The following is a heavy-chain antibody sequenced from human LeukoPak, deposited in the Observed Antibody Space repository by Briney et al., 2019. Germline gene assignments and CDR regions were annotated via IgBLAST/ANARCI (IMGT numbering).Heavy chain of an antibody. CDR2: MWSDGSNI. Sequence: PGRSLRLSCAASGFIFSSYGMHWVRQAPGKGLEWVALMWSDGSNIYYADSVRGRFTISRDNSENTLYLQMNSLRAEDTAVYYCARDLLDYGDFFSAFDYWGQGTLVTVSS. CDR3: ARDLLDYGDFFSAFDY. J-gene: IGHJ4*02. D-gene: IGHD4-17*01. CDR1: GFIFSSYG. V-gene: IGHV3-33*01.